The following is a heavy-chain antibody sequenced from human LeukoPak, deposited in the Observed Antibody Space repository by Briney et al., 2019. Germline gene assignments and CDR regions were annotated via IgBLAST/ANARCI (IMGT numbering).Heavy chain of an antibody. Sequence: GESLKISCKGSGYSFTSYWISWVRQMPGKGLEWMGRIDPSDSYTNYSPSFQGQVTISAEKSISPAYLQWSSLKASDTAMYYCARRGEGPIGGIGYWGQGTLVTVSS. CDR3: ARRGEGPIGGIGY. D-gene: IGHD3-10*01. V-gene: IGHV5-10-1*04. CDR1: GYSFTSYW. J-gene: IGHJ4*02. CDR2: IDPSDSYT.